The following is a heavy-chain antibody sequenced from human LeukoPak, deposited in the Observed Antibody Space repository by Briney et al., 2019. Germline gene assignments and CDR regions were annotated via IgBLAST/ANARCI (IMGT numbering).Heavy chain of an antibody. V-gene: IGHV3-23*01. D-gene: IGHD5-12*01. CDR2: ISGSDGST. J-gene: IGHJ4*02. CDR3: AKDGGYYDFDS. CDR1: GFTFSSYG. Sequence: PGGSLRLSCAASGFTFSSYGMSWVRQAPGKGLEWVSVISGSDGSTYYADSVKGRLTISRDNSKNTLYLQMYSLRVEDTAVYYCAKDGGYYDFDSWGQGTLVTVSS.